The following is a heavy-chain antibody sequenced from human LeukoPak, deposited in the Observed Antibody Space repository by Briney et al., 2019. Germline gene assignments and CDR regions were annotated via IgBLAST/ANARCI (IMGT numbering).Heavy chain of an antibody. CDR3: ARRGYCSSTSCRSWGDGMDV. V-gene: IGHV3-7*01. CDR1: GFTFRNYW. J-gene: IGHJ6*02. CDR2: IKQDGSEK. D-gene: IGHD2-2*01. Sequence: GGSLRLSCAASGFTFRNYWMTWVRLAPGKGLEWVANIKQDGSEKYYVESVKGRFTISRDNAKNSLYLQMNSLRAEDTAVYYCARRGYCSSTSCRSWGDGMDVWGQGTTATVSS.